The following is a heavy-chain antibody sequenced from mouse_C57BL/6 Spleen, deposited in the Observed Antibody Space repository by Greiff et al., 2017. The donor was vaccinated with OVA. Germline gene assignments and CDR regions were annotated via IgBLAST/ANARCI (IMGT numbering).Heavy chain of an antibody. CDR3: ARRGGYDEDYYAMDY. D-gene: IGHD2-2*01. CDR2: IYPGSGST. CDR1: GYTFTSYW. J-gene: IGHJ4*01. Sequence: QVQLQQSGAELVKPGASVKMSCKASGYTFTSYWITWVKQRPGQGLEWIGDIYPGSGSTNYNEKFKSKATLTVDTSSSTAYMQLSSLTSEDSAVYYCARRGGYDEDYYAMDYWGQGTSVTVSS. V-gene: IGHV1-55*01.